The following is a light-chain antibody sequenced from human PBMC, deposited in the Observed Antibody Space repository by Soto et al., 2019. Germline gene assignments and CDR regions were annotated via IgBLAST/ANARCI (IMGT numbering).Light chain of an antibody. CDR1: PSVANF. CDR3: QQRRNWPLT. CDR2: GAF. J-gene: IGKJ5*01. V-gene: IGKV3-11*01. Sequence: EIVLTQSPATLSLSPGERATLSCRASPSVANFVAWYQQKPGQAPRLLIYGAFNRATGIPARFSGSGSGTDFTLTISSLEPEDFALYYCQQRRNWPLTFGQGTRLEIK.